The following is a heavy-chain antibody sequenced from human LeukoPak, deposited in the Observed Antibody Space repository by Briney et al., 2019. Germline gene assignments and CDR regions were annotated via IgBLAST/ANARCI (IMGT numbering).Heavy chain of an antibody. CDR2: ISYDGSNK. V-gene: IGHV3-33*01. J-gene: IGHJ4*02. CDR1: GFTLNKHG. CDR3: ARDPSHTIDY. D-gene: IGHD1-26*01. Sequence: GGCLRLSCAASGFTLNKHGMHWVRQAPGKGLEWVALISYDGSNKYYVDSVKDRFTVSRDTTKNTLYLQMNSLRVEDTGVYYCARDPSHTIDYWGQGTLVTVSS.